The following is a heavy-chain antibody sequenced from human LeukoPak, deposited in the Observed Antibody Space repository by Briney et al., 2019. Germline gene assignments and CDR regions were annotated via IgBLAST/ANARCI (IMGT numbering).Heavy chain of an antibody. CDR3: AKNQMGYSYGPNWFDP. V-gene: IGHV3-23*01. Sequence: GGSLRLSCAASGFTFSSYAMSWVRQAPRKGLEWVSAISGSGGSTYYADSVKGRITISRDNSKNTLYLQMNSLRAEDTAVYYCAKNQMGYSYGPNWFDPWGQGTLVTVSS. D-gene: IGHD5-18*01. CDR2: ISGSGGST. CDR1: GFTFSSYA. J-gene: IGHJ5*02.